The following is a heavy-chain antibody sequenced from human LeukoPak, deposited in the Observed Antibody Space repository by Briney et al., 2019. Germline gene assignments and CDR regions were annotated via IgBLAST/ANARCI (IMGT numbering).Heavy chain of an antibody. CDR3: ARAPSSAYDILTGYYRAISYYFDY. J-gene: IGHJ4*02. V-gene: IGHV4-31*03. CDR2: IYYSGST. D-gene: IGHD3-9*01. Sequence: DPSQTLSLTCTVSGGSISSGGYYWRWIRQHPGKGLEWIGYIYYSGSTYYNPSLKSRVTISVDTSKNQFSLKLSSVTAADTAVYYCARAPSSAYDILTGYYRAISYYFDYWGQGTLVTVSS. CDR1: GGSISSGGYY.